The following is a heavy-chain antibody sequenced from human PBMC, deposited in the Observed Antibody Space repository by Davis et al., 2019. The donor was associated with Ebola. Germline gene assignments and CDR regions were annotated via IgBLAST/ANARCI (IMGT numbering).Heavy chain of an antibody. V-gene: IGHV5-10-1*01. CDR3: ARDDSGSFSFDY. D-gene: IGHD1-26*01. CDR2: IDPSDSYT. J-gene: IGHJ4*02. CDR1: GYSFTSYW. Sequence: GDSLKLSCQGSGYSFTSYWISWVRQMPGKGLEWMGRIDPSDSYTNYSPSFQGHVTISADKSISTAYLQWSSLKASDTAMYYCARDDSGSFSFDYWGQGTLVTVSS.